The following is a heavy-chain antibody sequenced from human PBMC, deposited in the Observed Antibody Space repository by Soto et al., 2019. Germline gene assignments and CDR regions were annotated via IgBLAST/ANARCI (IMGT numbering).Heavy chain of an antibody. CDR1: GDSVSSNSAA. J-gene: IGHJ6*02. CDR2: TYYRSKWYN. D-gene: IGHD5-12*01. CDR3: ARGGYSGYEVYYYYGMDV. Sequence: SQTLSLTCAISGDSVSSNSAAWNWIRQSPSRGLEWLGRTYYRSKWYNDYAVSVKSRITINPDTSKNQFSLQLNSVTPEDTAVYYCARGGYSGYEVYYYYGMDVWGQGTTVTV. V-gene: IGHV6-1*01.